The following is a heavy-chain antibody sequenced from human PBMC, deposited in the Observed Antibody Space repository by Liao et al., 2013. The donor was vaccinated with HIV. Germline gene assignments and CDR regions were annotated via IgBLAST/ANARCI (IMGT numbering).Heavy chain of an antibody. J-gene: IGHJ3*02. CDR1: GVFISTGGFY. Sequence: QLQLQESGPGLVRPSETLSLTCSVSGVFISTGGFYWNWIRQPAGKGLEWIGRIHFDGTTNHNPSLMSRVSISLDTSRNEVSLSLTSVTAADTAVYHCARVVVGDSTWGFSSSGPDAFDIWGRGTLVTVSS. D-gene: IGHD3-16*01. CDR2: IHFDGTT. V-gene: IGHV4-61*02. CDR3: ARVVVGDSTWGFSSSGPDAFDI.